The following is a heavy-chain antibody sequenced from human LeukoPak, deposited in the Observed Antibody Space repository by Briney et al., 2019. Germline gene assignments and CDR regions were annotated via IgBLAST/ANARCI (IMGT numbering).Heavy chain of an antibody. Sequence: PSQTLSLTCTVSGGSISSGGYYWSWIRQPPGKGLEWIGYIYYSGSTNYNPSLKSRVTISVDTSKNQFSLKLSSVTAADTAVYYCASLPQGRLGDAFDIWGQGTMVTVSS. V-gene: IGHV4-61*08. CDR3: ASLPQGRLGDAFDI. CDR1: GGSISSGGYY. J-gene: IGHJ3*02. CDR2: IYYSGST.